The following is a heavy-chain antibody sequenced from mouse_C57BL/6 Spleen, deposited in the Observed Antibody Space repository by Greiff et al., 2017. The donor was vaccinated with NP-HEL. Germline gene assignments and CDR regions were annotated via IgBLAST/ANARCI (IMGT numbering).Heavy chain of an antibody. CDR2: ISSGSSTI. CDR1: GFTLSDYG. Sequence: EVMLVESGGGLVKPGGSLKLSCAASGFTLSDYGMHWVRQAPEKGLEWVAYISSGSSTIYYADTVKGRFTISRDNAKNTLFLQMTSLRSEDTAMYYCARDPGAYWGQGTLVTVSA. CDR3: ARDPGAY. V-gene: IGHV5-17*01. J-gene: IGHJ3*01.